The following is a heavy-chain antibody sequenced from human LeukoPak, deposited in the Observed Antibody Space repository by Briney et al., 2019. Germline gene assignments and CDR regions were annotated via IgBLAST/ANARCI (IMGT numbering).Heavy chain of an antibody. CDR1: GGTFSSYA. CDR2: IIPTFGTA. D-gene: IGHD4-23*01. Sequence: SVKVSCKASGGTFSSYAISWVRQAPGQGLEWMGGIIPTFGTANYAQKFQGRVTITADESTSTAYMELSSLRSEDTAVYYCARGLAYGGNRKDAFDIWGQGTMVTVSS. J-gene: IGHJ3*02. CDR3: ARGLAYGGNRKDAFDI. V-gene: IGHV1-69*01.